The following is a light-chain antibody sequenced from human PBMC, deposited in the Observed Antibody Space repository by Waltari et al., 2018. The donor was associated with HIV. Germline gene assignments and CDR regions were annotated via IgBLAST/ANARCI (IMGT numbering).Light chain of an antibody. CDR2: SSI. CDR1: TSNIGTNK. CDR3: SAWDASLGAWM. V-gene: IGLV1-44*01. Sequence: QSVLTQPPSASGTPGQRIIISCSGSTSNIGTNKVNWYQQLPGPTPRLLMHSSIQRPSGVPDRFSGSRSGTSASLASSGLQSEDEADYYCSAWDASLGAWMFGGGTKLTVL. J-gene: IGLJ3*02.